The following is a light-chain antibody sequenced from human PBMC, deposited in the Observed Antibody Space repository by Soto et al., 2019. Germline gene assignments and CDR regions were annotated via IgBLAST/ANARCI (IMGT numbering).Light chain of an antibody. J-gene: IGKJ3*01. CDR2: AAS. CDR3: QQSYSTPIT. Sequence: DIQMTQSPSSLSASVGDRVTITCRASQSISSYLNWYQQKPGKAPKLLIYAASSLQSGVPSRFSGSGSVTDFTLTISSLQPEDFATYYSQQSYSTPITFGPGTKVDIK. V-gene: IGKV1-39*01. CDR1: QSISSY.